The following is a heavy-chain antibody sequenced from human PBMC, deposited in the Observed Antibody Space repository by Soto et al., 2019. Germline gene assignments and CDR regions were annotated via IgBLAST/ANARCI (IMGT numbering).Heavy chain of an antibody. CDR3: ARGYCGGGTCYLGIY. V-gene: IGHV3-74*01. Sequence: EVPLVESGGGLVQPGGSLRLSCAASGFTFSSYWMHWVRQAPGKGLVWVSRINGDGSSTNYADSVKGRFTISRDNAKNTLYLQTNSLSAEDSAVYYCARGYCGGGTCYLGIYWGQGTLVTVSS. J-gene: IGHJ4*02. CDR1: GFTFSSYW. CDR2: INGDGSST. D-gene: IGHD2-15*01.